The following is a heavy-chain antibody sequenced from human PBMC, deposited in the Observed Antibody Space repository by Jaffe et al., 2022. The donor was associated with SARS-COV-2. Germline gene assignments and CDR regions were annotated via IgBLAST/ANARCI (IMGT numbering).Heavy chain of an antibody. D-gene: IGHD3-22*01. V-gene: IGHV3-33*01. J-gene: IGHJ6*02. CDR3: ARDGSTYYYDRGLGMDV. CDR1: GFTFSSYG. CDR2: IWYDGSNK. Sequence: QVQLVESGGGVVQPGRSLRLSCAASGFTFSSYGMHWVRQAPGKGLEWVAVIWYDGSNKYYADSVKGRFTISRDNSKNTLYLQMNSLRAEDTAVYYCARDGSTYYYDRGLGMDVWGQGTTVTVSS.